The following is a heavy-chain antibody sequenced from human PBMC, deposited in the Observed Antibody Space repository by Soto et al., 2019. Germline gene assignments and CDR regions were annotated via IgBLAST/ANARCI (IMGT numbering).Heavy chain of an antibody. CDR1: GFTFNYYW. V-gene: IGHV3-74*01. J-gene: IGHJ3*01. D-gene: IGHD2-21*02. CDR3: VRGDKGGFDL. CDR2: IHSDGSTT. Sequence: EVQLVESEGGLVQRGGSLRLSCAASGFTFNYYWMHWVRQAPGQGLVWVSHIHSDGSTTTYADSVKGRFTISRDNAKNSLYPQMSSLRAEDTAVCYSVRGDKGGFDLWGQGTTVTVSS.